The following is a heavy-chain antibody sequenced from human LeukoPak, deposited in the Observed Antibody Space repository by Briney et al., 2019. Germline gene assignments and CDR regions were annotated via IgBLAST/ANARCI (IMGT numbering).Heavy chain of an antibody. Sequence: GGSLRLSCAASGFTFSTYAMHWVRQAPGKGLEWVAVISYDGSSKYYADFVKGRFTISRDNSKNTLYLQMNSLRAEDTAVYYCARARSSYGYGDAFDIWGQGTMVTVSS. CDR2: ISYDGSSK. CDR1: GFTFSTYA. V-gene: IGHV3-30*04. D-gene: IGHD5-18*01. J-gene: IGHJ3*02. CDR3: ARARSSYGYGDAFDI.